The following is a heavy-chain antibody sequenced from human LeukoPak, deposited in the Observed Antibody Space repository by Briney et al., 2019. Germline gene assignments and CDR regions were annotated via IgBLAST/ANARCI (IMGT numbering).Heavy chain of an antibody. CDR1: GYTFTVYY. J-gene: IGHJ4*02. CDR2: INPNSGGT. V-gene: IGHV1-2*06. Sequence: GASVKVSCKASGYTFTVYYVHWVRQAPGQGLEWMGRINPNSGGTNYAQKFQGRVTITRNTSISTAYMELSSLRSEDTAVYYCARSEVLRYFEGDYWGQGTLVTVSS. D-gene: IGHD3-9*01. CDR3: ARSEVLRYFEGDY.